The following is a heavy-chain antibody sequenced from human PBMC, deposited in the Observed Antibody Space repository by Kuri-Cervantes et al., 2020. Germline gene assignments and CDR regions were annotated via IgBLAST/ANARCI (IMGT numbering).Heavy chain of an antibody. V-gene: IGHV1-69*06. CDR3: ATTVTTQLVMDV. Sequence: SVKVSCKASVGIFSSYGISWVRQAPGQGPEWMGGIIPVFGTANYAQQFQGKVTITADKSTSAAYMELSSLRSEDTAVYYCATTVTTQLVMDVWGQGTTVTVSS. CDR1: VGIFSSYG. D-gene: IGHD4-17*01. J-gene: IGHJ6*02. CDR2: IIPVFGTA.